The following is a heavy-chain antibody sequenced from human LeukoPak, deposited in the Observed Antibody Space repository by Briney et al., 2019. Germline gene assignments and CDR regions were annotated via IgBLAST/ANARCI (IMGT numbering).Heavy chain of an antibody. Sequence: ASEKVSCKASGYTFTDYYMHWVRQAPGQGFEWMGWINPNDGDTNYAQKFQGRVTMTRDTPISTAHMEVSRLRSDDTAVYYCARANFLYCSSSTCLFDYWGQGTLVTVSS. CDR3: ARANFLYCSSSTCLFDY. CDR1: GYTFTDYY. CDR2: INPNDGDT. J-gene: IGHJ4*02. V-gene: IGHV1-2*02. D-gene: IGHD2-2*01.